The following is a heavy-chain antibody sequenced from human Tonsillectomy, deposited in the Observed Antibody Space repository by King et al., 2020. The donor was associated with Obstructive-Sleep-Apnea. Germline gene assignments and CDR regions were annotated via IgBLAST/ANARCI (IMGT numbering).Heavy chain of an antibody. CDR3: AREESAYYGAGPMDV. D-gene: IGHD3-10*01. CDR1: GGSMSSFY. CDR2: IYTSGST. J-gene: IGHJ6*02. Sequence: QLQESGPGLVKPSETLSLTCSVSGGSMSSFYWSWIRQAAGKGLEWIGRIYTSGSTNYNPSLKSRVTLSVDTSNNQISLTLSSVTAADTAVYYCAREESAYYGAGPMDVWGQGTTVTVSS. V-gene: IGHV4-4*07.